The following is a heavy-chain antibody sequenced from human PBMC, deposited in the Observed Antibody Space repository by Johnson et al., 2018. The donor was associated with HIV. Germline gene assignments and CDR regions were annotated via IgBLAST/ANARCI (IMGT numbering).Heavy chain of an antibody. V-gene: IGHV3-11*04. CDR3: TGRDLLRAFDL. J-gene: IGHJ3*01. D-gene: IGHD2-15*01. CDR2: ISSSGSTI. CDR1: GLTFSDYD. Sequence: QVQLVESGGGVVRPGGSLRLSCAASGLTFSDYDMSWIRQAPGKGLEWVSYISSSGSTIYYADSVEGRFTISRDNGNNSLYLQMNSLRAEDAAVYYCTGRDLLRAFDLWGQGTMVAVSS.